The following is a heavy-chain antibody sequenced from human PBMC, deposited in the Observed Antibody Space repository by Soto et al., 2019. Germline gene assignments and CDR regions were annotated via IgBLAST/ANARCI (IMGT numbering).Heavy chain of an antibody. D-gene: IGHD3-22*01. Sequence: QVQLVESEGGVVQPGRSLRLSCAASGFTFSSYAMHWVRQAPGKGLEWVAVISYDGSNKYYADSVKGRFTISRDNSKNTLYLQMNSLRAEDTAVYYCARDDSSGYYSNDAFDIWGQGTMVTVSS. J-gene: IGHJ3*02. CDR1: GFTFSSYA. CDR3: ARDDSSGYYSNDAFDI. V-gene: IGHV3-30-3*01. CDR2: ISYDGSNK.